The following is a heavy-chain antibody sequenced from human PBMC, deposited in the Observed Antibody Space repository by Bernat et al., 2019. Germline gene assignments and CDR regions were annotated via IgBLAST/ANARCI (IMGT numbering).Heavy chain of an antibody. V-gene: IGHV3-30*03. D-gene: IGHD1-7*01. J-gene: IGHJ3*01. CDR3: ARSRNYDFGAFDL. Sequence: QVQLVESGGGVVQPGRSLRLSCAASGFTFTAYGIHWVRQAPGKGLEWVAIISHDGDYKYYADSVKGRITISRDTSKNTVYLQMDSLRAEDTAVYYCARSRNYDFGAFDLWGHGTLVPVSS. CDR1: GFTFTAYG. CDR2: ISHDGDYK.